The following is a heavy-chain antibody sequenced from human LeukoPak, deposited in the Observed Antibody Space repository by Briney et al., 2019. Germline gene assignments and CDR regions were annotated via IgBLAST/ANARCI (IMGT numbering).Heavy chain of an antibody. CDR2: INAGNGNT. J-gene: IGHJ4*02. CDR3: ARTAGYNYGIDY. CDR1: GYTFTSYA. Sequence: ASVTVSCKASGYTFTSYAMHWVRQAPGQRLEWMGWINAGNGNTKYSQKFQGRVTITRDTSASTAYMELSSLRSEDTAVYYCARTAGYNYGIDYWGQGTLVTVSS. D-gene: IGHD5-24*01. V-gene: IGHV1-3*01.